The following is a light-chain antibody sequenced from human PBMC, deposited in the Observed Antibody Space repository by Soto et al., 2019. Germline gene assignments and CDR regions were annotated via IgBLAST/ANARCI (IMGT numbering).Light chain of an antibody. Sequence: EVVLTQSPATLSLCPGGRATLSCRASENVRTFVDWYQQKPAQAPRLLIYGASNRATGIPARFSGSGSGTEFTLTISSLRPDDFAAYYCQQYNDYSAWTFGQGTKVDIK. CDR1: ENVRTF. V-gene: IGKV3-11*01. CDR3: QQYNDYSAWT. J-gene: IGKJ1*01. CDR2: GAS.